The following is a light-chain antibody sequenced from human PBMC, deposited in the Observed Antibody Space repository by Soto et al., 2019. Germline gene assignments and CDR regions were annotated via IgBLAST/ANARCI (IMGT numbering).Light chain of an antibody. J-gene: IGKJ2*02. Sequence: EIVMTQSPATLSVSPGERATLSCRASQRVGSDLAWYQQKPGQAPRLLIYGASTRATGIPARFSGSGSGTEFTLTISSLQSEDFAVYYCQQYNNWPRTFGQGTKLEIK. CDR1: QRVGSD. CDR2: GAS. V-gene: IGKV3-15*01. CDR3: QQYNNWPRT.